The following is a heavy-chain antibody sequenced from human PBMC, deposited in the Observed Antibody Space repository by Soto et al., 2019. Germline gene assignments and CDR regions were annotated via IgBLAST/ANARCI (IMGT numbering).Heavy chain of an antibody. Sequence: SETLSLTCTVSGGSISSSSYYWGWIRQPPGKGLEWIGSIYYSGSTYYNPSLKSRVTISVDTSKNQFSLKLSSVTAADTAVYYCASLTIFGVVIYYFDYWGQGTLVTVSS. D-gene: IGHD3-3*01. V-gene: IGHV4-39*01. J-gene: IGHJ4*02. CDR3: ASLTIFGVVIYYFDY. CDR2: IYYSGST. CDR1: GGSISSSSYY.